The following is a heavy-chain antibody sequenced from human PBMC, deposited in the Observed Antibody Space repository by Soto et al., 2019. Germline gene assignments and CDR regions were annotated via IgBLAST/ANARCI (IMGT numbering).Heavy chain of an antibody. CDR3: AHGSCSSADCYPNPYLDY. CDR1: GFSLSTTAEG. Sequence: QITLKESGPTLVKPTQTLTLTCTFSGFSLSTTAEGVGWIRQPPGKALEWLALIYWDDDERYSPSLKSRLTSTKDTSKNQVVLTMTNVDPVDTATHYGAHGSCSSADCYPNPYLDYLGQGILVTVSS. J-gene: IGHJ4*02. V-gene: IGHV2-5*02. D-gene: IGHD2-2*01. CDR2: IYWDDDE.